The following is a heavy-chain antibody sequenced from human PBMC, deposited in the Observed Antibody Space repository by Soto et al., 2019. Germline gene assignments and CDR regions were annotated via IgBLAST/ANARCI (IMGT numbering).Heavy chain of an antibody. D-gene: IGHD5-12*01. J-gene: IGHJ4*02. CDR3: ANQRGGYDRDFDY. CDR2: IYSAGST. CDR1: GFTVTSNY. V-gene: IGHV3-66*01. Sequence: EVQLVESGGGLVQPGGSLRLSCAASGFTVTSNYMSWVRQAPGKGLEWVSVIYSAGSTYYADSVKGRFTISRDNSKNTLYLQMNSLRAEDTAVYYCANQRGGYDRDFDYWGQGTLVTVSS.